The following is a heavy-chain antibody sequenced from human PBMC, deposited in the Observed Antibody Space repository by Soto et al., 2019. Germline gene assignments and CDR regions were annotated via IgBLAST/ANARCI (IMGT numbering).Heavy chain of an antibody. Sequence: ASVKVSCKASGYTFTSHGITCVRQAPGQGLEWMGWISTYNGNTNYAQKLQGRVTMTTDTSTSTAYMELRSLRSDDTAVYYCARDIAGFLEWLPTDYYYYGMDVWGQGTTVTVSS. D-gene: IGHD3-3*01. J-gene: IGHJ6*02. CDR1: GYTFTSHG. CDR2: ISTYNGNT. V-gene: IGHV1-18*01. CDR3: ARDIAGFLEWLPTDYYYYGMDV.